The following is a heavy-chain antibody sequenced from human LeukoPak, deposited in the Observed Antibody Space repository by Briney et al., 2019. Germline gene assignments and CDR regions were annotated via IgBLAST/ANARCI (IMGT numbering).Heavy chain of an antibody. V-gene: IGHV3-23*01. CDR2: VSGSGNDI. D-gene: IGHD2-2*02. CDR1: GFAFSDYA. CDR3: GRGLSRSSYTAIDF. Sequence: PGGSLRLSCAASGFAFSDYAMDWARQAPGKGLEWVSVVSGSGNDIFYAAAVRGRFTISRDNSKNTIYLQMNSLRAEDAAVYFGGRGLSRSSYTAIDFWGRGPLVTVSS. J-gene: IGHJ4*02.